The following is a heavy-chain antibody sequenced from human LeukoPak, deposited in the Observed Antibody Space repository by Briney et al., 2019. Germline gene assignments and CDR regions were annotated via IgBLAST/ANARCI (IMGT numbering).Heavy chain of an antibody. D-gene: IGHD3-9*01. V-gene: IGHV4-4*07. Sequence: SETLSLTCTVSGGSITSYLWSWIRRPAGKGPEWIGRMFYSGNTDYNPSLKSRLTMSIDTSKNQFSLKLSSVTAADTAVYYCARGGNILTGFASYYYYGMDVWGQGTTVTVSS. CDR1: GGSITSYL. J-gene: IGHJ6*02. CDR3: ARGGNILTGFASYYYYGMDV. CDR2: MFYSGNT.